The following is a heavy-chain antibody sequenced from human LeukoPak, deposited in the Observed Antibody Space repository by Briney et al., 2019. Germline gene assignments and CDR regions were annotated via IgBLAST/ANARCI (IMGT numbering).Heavy chain of an antibody. CDR2: ISGGGGST. CDR3: ARDLSYDSSGYYD. D-gene: IGHD3-22*01. J-gene: IGHJ4*02. Sequence: GGSLRLSCAASGFTFSRYGMSWVRQAPGKGLEWVSAISGGGGSTYYADSVKGRFTISRDNSKNTLFLQMNSLRAEDTALYHCARDLSYDSSGYYDWGQGTLVTVSS. CDR1: GFTFSRYG. V-gene: IGHV3-23*01.